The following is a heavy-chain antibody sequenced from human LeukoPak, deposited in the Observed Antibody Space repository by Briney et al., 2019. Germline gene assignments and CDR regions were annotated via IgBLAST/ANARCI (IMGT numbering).Heavy chain of an antibody. CDR2: IIPILGIA. Sequence: SVKVSCKASGGTFSSYAISWVRQAPGQGLEWMGRIIPILGIANYAQKFQGRVTITADKSTSTAYMELSSLRSEDTAVYYCARPSHVTTGWFDPWGQGTLVTVSS. V-gene: IGHV1-69*04. J-gene: IGHJ5*02. CDR1: GGTFSSYA. D-gene: IGHD4-17*01. CDR3: ARPSHVTTGWFDP.